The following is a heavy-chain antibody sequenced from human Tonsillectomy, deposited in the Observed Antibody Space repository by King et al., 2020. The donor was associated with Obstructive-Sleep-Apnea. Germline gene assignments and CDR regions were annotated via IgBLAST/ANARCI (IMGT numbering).Heavy chain of an antibody. CDR3: ASLPGYHDNSRLGP. J-gene: IGHJ5*02. CDR1: GFTFSDYT. CDR2: VSGSGGST. V-gene: IGHV3-23*04. Sequence: VQLVEYGGSLVEFGGSLRLSCAASGFTFSDYTMSWVRQAPGKGLEWVSAVSGSGGSTYYADSVKGRFTISRDNSKNTLYLQMNSLRAEDTALYYCASLPGYHDNSRLGPWGQGTLITVSS. D-gene: IGHD3-22*01.